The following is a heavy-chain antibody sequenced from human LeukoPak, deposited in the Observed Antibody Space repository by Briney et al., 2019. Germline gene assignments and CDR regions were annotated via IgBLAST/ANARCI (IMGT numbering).Heavy chain of an antibody. CDR1: GGSISSGGYY. D-gene: IGHD6-19*01. CDR3: ARVAHSSGWYYYYGMDV. V-gene: IGHV4-31*03. Sequence: SETLSLTCTVSGGSISSGGYYWSWIRQHPGKGLEWSGYIYYSGSTYYNPSLKSRVTISVDTSKNQFSLKLSSVTAADTAVYYCARVAHSSGWYYYYGMDVWGQGTTVTVSS. CDR2: IYYSGST. J-gene: IGHJ6*02.